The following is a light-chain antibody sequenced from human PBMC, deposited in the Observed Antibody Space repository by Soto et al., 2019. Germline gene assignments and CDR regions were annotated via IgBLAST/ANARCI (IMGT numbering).Light chain of an antibody. CDR1: QSVSSY. J-gene: IGKJ5*01. CDR3: QQRSNWPPIT. Sequence: EIVLTQSPANPSLSPGEKATLSCRASQSVSSYLAWYQQKPGQAPRLLIYDASNRATGIPARFSGSGSGTDFTLTISSLEPEDFAVYYCQQRSNWPPITFGQGTRLEIK. CDR2: DAS. V-gene: IGKV3-11*01.